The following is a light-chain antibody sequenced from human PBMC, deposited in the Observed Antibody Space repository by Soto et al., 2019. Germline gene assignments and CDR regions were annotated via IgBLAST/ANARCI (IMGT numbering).Light chain of an antibody. CDR3: ESYHNSRTGFSV. Sequence: QSVLTHPPAVSVAPGQRVSISCSGSRADIGAGFDVHWYQHLPGTAPNPPIYGNTPRPSAVPGRFSASNSPPSASLVLPGLQAEDAAAYYCESYHNSRTGFSVFGT. CDR2: GNT. V-gene: IGLV1-40*01. CDR1: RADIGAGFD. J-gene: IGLJ1*01.